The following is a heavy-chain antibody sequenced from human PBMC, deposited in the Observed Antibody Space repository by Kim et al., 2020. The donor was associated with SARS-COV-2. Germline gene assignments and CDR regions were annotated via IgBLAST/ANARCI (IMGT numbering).Heavy chain of an antibody. CDR2: DPGGGGRT. Sequence: GGSLRLSCGASGFTVNNFAMSWVRQAPGKGLEWVSTDPGGGGRTFYADSVKGRFTISRDNSKNTVFLQMNSVRAEDTAVYYWAKAQRGGSGWYVCEDWGQGTLDSV. CDR3: AKAQRGGSGWYVCED. CDR1: GFTVNNFA. J-gene: IGHJ4*02. V-gene: IGHV3-23*01. D-gene: IGHD6-19*01.